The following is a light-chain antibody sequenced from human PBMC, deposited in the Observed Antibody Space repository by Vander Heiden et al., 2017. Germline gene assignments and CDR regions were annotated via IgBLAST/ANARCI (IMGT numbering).Light chain of an antibody. Sequence: EIVLTQSPGTLSLSPGERATLSCRASQRVSSSYLAWYQQKPGQAPRLLIYGASSRATGIPDRFSGSGSGTDFTLTISRLEPEDFAIYYCQQYGSSPFTFGPETKVDIK. V-gene: IGKV3-20*01. J-gene: IGKJ3*01. CDR1: QRVSSSY. CDR3: QQYGSSPFT. CDR2: GAS.